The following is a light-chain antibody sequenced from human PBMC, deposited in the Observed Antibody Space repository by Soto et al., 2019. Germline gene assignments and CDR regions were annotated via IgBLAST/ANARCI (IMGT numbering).Light chain of an antibody. CDR1: NSNIGTNT. Sequence: QVVVTQPPSASGAPGQRVTISCSGSNSNIGTNTVHWYQHVPGTAPKLLIYNNDQRPSGVPDRISGSKSGTSASLAISGLQSEDEADYYCAAWDARLTDFVFGGGTKLTVL. J-gene: IGLJ3*02. CDR2: NND. V-gene: IGLV1-44*01. CDR3: AAWDARLTDFV.